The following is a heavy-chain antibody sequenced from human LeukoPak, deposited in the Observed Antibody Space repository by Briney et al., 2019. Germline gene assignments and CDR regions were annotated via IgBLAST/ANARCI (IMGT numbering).Heavy chain of an antibody. CDR2: IKQDGSEK. V-gene: IGHV3-7*01. D-gene: IGHD6-6*01. J-gene: IGHJ4*02. CDR3: ARMGSSSSSY. Sequence: GGSLRLSCAVSGFTFSSYWMNWVRQAPGKGLEWVANIKQDGSEKYYVDSVKGRFTISRDNAKNSLYLQMNSLRAEDTAVYYCARMGSSSSSYWGQGTLVTVSS. CDR1: GFTFSSYW.